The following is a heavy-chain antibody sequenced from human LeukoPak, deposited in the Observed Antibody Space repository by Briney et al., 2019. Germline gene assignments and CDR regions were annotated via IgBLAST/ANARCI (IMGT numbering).Heavy chain of an antibody. D-gene: IGHD6-19*01. J-gene: IGHJ5*02. CDR3: AKASVSSVAGGDWFDP. CDR1: GFTFDDYA. Sequence: PGGSLRLSCAASGFTFDDYAMHWVRQAPGKGLEWVSGISWNSGSIGYADSVKGRFTISRDNAKNSLYLHMNSLRTEDTALYYCAKASVSSVAGGDWFDPWGQGTLVTVPS. CDR2: ISWNSGSI. V-gene: IGHV3-9*01.